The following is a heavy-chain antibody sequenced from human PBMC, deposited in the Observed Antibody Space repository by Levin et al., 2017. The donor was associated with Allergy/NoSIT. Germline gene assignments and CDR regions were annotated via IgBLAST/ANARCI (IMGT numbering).Heavy chain of an antibody. J-gene: IGHJ6*02. CDR3: ARAQYSSSSEYYYYYGMDV. CDR2: TYYRSKWYN. D-gene: IGHD6-6*01. Sequence: SETLSLTCAISGASVSSNSAAWNWIRQSPSRGLEWLGRTYYRSKWYNDYAVSVKSRITINPDTSKNQFSLQLNSVTPEDTAVYYCARAQYSSSSEYYYYYGMDVWGQGTTVTVSS. V-gene: IGHV6-1*01. CDR1: GASVSSNSAA.